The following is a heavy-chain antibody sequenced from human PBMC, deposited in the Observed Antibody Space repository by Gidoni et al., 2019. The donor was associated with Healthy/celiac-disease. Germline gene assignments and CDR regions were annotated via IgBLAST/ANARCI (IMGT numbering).Heavy chain of an antibody. Sequence: EVQLVESGGGLVKPGGSLRLSCAASGFTFRNAWMSWVRTAPGKGLEWVGRIKSKTDGGTTDYAAPVKGRFTISRDDSKNTLYLQMNSLKTEDTAVYYCTTDQSYYYDSSGYSRADAFDIWGQGTMVTVSS. CDR3: TTDQSYYYDSSGYSRADAFDI. V-gene: IGHV3-15*01. J-gene: IGHJ3*02. CDR1: GFTFRNAW. CDR2: IKSKTDGGTT. D-gene: IGHD3-22*01.